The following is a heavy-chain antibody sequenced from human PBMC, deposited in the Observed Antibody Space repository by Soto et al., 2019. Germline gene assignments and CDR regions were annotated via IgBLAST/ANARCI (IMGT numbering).Heavy chain of an antibody. CDR1: GFTFSSSA. CDR3: AKGGITAPRYY. J-gene: IGHJ4*02. D-gene: IGHD3-16*01. CDR2: ISASGDST. Sequence: PGGSLRLSCSASGFTFSSSAMGLVRQAPGKGLEWVSSISASGDSTPYADSVKGRFTISRDNSKNTVYLQMNSLRVEDTALYYCAKGGITAPRYYWGQGTLVTVSS. V-gene: IGHV3-23*01.